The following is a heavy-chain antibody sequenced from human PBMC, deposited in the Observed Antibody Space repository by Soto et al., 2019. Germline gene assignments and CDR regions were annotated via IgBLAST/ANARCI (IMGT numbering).Heavy chain of an antibody. J-gene: IGHJ4*02. CDR2: ISGSGGST. CDR1: GFTFSSYA. CDR3: ATHLWFGELYY. V-gene: IGHV3-23*01. D-gene: IGHD3-10*01. Sequence: EVQLLESGGGLVQPGGSLRLSCAASGFTFSSYAMSWVRQAPGKGLEWVSAISGSGGSTYYADSVKGRFTISRDNSTNTLYLQLNSLRAEDTAVYYCATHLWFGELYYWGKGSLVTVSS.